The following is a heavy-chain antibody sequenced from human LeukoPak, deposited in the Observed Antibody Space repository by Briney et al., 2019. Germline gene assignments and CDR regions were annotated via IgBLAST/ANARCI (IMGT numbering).Heavy chain of an antibody. D-gene: IGHD3-22*01. CDR2: IYWVDDK. V-gene: IGHV2-5*02. CDR1: GFSLSTSGVG. CDR3: AHRNYYDSSALDY. J-gene: IGHJ4*02. Sequence: SGPTLVKPTQTLTLTCTFSGFSLSTSGVGVGWIRQPPGKALEWLALIYWVDDKHYSPSLKSRLTITMHTSKNQGVLTMPNMYPVDTATYYCAHRNYYDSSALDYWGQGTLVTVAS.